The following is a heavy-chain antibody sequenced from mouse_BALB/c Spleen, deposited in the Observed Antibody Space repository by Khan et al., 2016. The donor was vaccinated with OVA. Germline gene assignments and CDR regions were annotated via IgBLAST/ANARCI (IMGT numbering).Heavy chain of an antibody. V-gene: IGHV3-2*02. J-gene: IGHJ3*01. CDR1: GYSITSEYA. Sequence: EEQLQESGPGLVKPSQSLSLTCTVTGYSITSEYAWNWIRQFSGNKLEWMGYINYSGNTRFNPSLKSRTSITRDTSKNQFFLQLNSVTTEDTATYYCTRKDYYDYDPFPYWGQGTLVTVSA. CDR3: TRKDYYDYDPFPY. D-gene: IGHD2-4*01. CDR2: INYSGNT.